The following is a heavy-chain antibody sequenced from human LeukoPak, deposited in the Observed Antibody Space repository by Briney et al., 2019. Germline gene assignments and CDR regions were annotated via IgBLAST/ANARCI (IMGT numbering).Heavy chain of an antibody. V-gene: IGHV3-48*03. J-gene: IGHJ3*02. CDR2: ISSSGSTI. D-gene: IGHD4-17*01. Sequence: PGGSLRLSCAASGFTFSSYEMNWVRQAPGKGPEWVSYISSSGSTIYYADSVKGRFTISRDNAKNSLYLQMNSLRAEDTAVYYCARLRYGRGAFDIWGQGTMVTVSS. CDR1: GFTFSSYE. CDR3: ARLRYGRGAFDI.